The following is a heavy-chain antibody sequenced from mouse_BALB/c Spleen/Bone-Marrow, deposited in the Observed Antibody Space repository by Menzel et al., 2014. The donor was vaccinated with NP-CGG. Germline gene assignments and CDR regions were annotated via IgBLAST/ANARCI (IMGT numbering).Heavy chain of an antibody. CDR1: GYSFTGYN. Sequence: EVKLVESGPELEKPGASVKISCKASGYSFTGYNMNWVKQSNGKSLEWIGNIDPYYGGTSYNQKFKGKATLTVDKSSSTAYMQIKSPAAEDSAVYYCARAVDVMDYWGQGTSVTVSS. CDR3: ARAVDVMDY. V-gene: IGHV1-39*01. J-gene: IGHJ4*01. D-gene: IGHD1-1*01. CDR2: IDPYYGGT.